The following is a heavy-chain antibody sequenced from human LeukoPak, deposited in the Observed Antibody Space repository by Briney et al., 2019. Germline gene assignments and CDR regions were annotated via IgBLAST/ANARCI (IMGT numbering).Heavy chain of an antibody. CDR2: IWYDGSNK. Sequence: GGSLRLSCAASGFTFSSFGMHWVRQAPGKGLEWVAVIWYDGSNKYYADSVKGRFTISRDNSKNTLYLQMNSLRADITSLYYCARDGYNGSYSSLYYFDYWGQGTLVTVSS. D-gene: IGHD1-26*01. J-gene: IGHJ4*02. CDR1: GFTFSSFG. CDR3: ARDGYNGSYSSLYYFDY. V-gene: IGHV3-33*01.